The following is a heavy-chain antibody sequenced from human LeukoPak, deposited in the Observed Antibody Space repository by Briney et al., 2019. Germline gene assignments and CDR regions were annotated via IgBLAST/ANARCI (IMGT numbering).Heavy chain of an antibody. D-gene: IGHD2-21*01. Sequence: KTSETLSLTCSVSGYSISSAYYWGWIRPPPGKGLEWIGSIYHSGSTYYNPSLKSRVTISVDTSKNQLSLKLSSVTAADTAVYYCARGAYGWYFDYWGQVTLVTVSS. CDR3: ARGAYGWYFDY. CDR2: IYHSGST. V-gene: IGHV4-38-2*02. J-gene: IGHJ4*02. CDR1: GYSISSAYY.